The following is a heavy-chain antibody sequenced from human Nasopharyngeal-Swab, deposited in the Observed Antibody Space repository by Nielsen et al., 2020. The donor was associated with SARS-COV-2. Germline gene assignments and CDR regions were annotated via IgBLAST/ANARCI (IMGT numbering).Heavy chain of an antibody. J-gene: IGHJ3*02. D-gene: IGHD3-16*01. V-gene: IGHV3-74*01. CDR3: GRGGKLGALDI. CDR1: GFTFSSYW. CDR2: INSEGSST. Sequence: GGSLRLSCAASGFTFSSYWMHWVRQAPGKGLVWVSRINSEGSSTSYADSVKGRFTISRDNAKNSLELQMNSLRVEDTAVYYCGRGGKLGALDIWGQGTMVTVSS.